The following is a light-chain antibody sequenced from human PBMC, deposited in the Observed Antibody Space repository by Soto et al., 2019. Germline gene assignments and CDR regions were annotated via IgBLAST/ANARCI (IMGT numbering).Light chain of an antibody. CDR1: HSISSW. Sequence: DIQMTQSPSTLSASLGDRVTITCRASHSISSWLAWYQQKPGKAPKLLIYKASSLESGVPSRFSGSGSGTEFTLTISSLQSEDFAFFYCQQYDGWPRTFGQGTKVDI. J-gene: IGKJ1*01. V-gene: IGKV1-5*03. CDR2: KAS. CDR3: QQYDGWPRT.